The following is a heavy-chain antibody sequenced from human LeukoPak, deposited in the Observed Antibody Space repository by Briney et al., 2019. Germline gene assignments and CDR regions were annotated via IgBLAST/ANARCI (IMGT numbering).Heavy chain of an antibody. CDR2: ISSSSSYI. CDR1: GFTFSSYS. CDR3: AAGYCTNGVCSNFDY. D-gene: IGHD2-8*01. Sequence: PGGSLRLSCAASGFTFSSYSMNWVRQAPGKGLEWVSSISSSSSYIYYADSVKGRFTISRDNAKNSLYLQMNSLRAEDTAVYYCAAGYCTNGVCSNFDYWAREPWSPSPQ. V-gene: IGHV3-21*01. J-gene: IGHJ4*02.